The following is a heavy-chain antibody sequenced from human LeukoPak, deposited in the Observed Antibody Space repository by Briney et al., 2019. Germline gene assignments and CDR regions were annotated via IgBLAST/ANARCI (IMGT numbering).Heavy chain of an antibody. J-gene: IGHJ6*03. D-gene: IGHD6-13*01. Sequence: GGSLRLSCAASGFTFSNYAMIWVRPAPVKGLEWVAGISAIGGSTYYADSLKGRFSISRDNSKNTLYLQMNSLRAEDTAVYYCAKDRSSSWYPSYMDVWGKGTTVTVSS. V-gene: IGHV3-23*01. CDR3: AKDRSSSWYPSYMDV. CDR2: ISAIGGST. CDR1: GFTFSNYA.